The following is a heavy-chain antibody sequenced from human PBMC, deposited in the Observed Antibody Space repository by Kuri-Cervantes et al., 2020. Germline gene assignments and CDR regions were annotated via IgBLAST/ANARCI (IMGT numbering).Heavy chain of an antibody. J-gene: IGHJ6*03. Sequence: SSVKVSCQASGGTFSSYAISWVRQAPGQGLEWMGGIIPIFGTANYAQKFQGRVTITTDESTSTAYMELSSLRSEGTAVYYCAIVGYSSSWYPENYYYYMDVWGKGTTVTVSS. D-gene: IGHD6-13*01. V-gene: IGHV1-69*05. CDR3: AIVGYSSSWYPENYYYYMDV. CDR2: IIPIFGTA. CDR1: GGTFSSYA.